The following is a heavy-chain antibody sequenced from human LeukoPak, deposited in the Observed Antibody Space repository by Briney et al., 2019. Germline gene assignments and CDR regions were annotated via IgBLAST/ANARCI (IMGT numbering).Heavy chain of an antibody. CDR1: GFTFSSYA. J-gene: IGHJ5*02. D-gene: IGHD3-9*01. Sequence: GGSLRLSCAASGFTFSSYAMSWVRQAPGKGLEWVSAISGSGGSTYYADSVKGRFTISRDNSKNTLYLQMNNLRAEDTAVYYCALWQILTGDSWGQGTLVTVSS. CDR2: ISGSGGST. V-gene: IGHV3-23*01. CDR3: ALWQILTGDS.